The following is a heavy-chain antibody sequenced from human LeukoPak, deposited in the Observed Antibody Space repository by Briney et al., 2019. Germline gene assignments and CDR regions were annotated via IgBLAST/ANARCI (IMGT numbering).Heavy chain of an antibody. V-gene: IGHV3-7*01. CDR2: IKQDGSEK. CDR1: GFTFSSYW. J-gene: IGHJ6*03. D-gene: IGHD3-16*01. CDR3: ARDLHDVWYYYYYYMDV. Sequence: GGSLRLSCAASGFTFSSYWMSWVRRAPGKGLEWVANIKQDGSEKYYVDSVKGRFTISRDNAKNSLYLQMNSLRAEDTAVYYCARDLHDVWYYYYYYMDVWGKGTTVTVSS.